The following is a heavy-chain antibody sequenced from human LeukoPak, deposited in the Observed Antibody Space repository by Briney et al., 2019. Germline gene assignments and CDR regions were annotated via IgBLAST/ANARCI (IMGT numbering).Heavy chain of an antibody. CDR2: IYYSGNT. Sequence: KPSETLSLTCTVSGGSISSGGYYWSWIRQHPGKGLEWIGYIYYSGNTYYNPSLKSRVTISVDTSKNQFSLKLSSVTAADTAVYYCARDSSGYSPYGMDVWGQGTTVTVSS. D-gene: IGHD3-22*01. CDR1: GGSISSGGYY. J-gene: IGHJ6*02. V-gene: IGHV4-31*03. CDR3: ARDSSGYSPYGMDV.